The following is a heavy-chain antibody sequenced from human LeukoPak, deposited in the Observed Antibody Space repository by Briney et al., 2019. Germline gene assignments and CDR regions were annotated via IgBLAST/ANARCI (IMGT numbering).Heavy chain of an antibody. D-gene: IGHD5-18*01. Sequence: GGSLRLSCAASGFTFNNYWMHWVRHAPGKGLVWVSRINGGESSSSYADSVKGRFTISRDNAKNTLYLQMSSLRAEDTAVYYCARGGEYSYGYIYYWGQGILVTVSS. CDR3: ARGGEYSYGYIYY. CDR1: GFTFNNYW. J-gene: IGHJ4*02. V-gene: IGHV3-74*01. CDR2: INGGESSS.